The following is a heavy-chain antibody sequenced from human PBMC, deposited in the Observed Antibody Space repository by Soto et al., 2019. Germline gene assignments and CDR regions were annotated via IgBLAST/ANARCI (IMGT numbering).Heavy chain of an antibody. CDR3: ARGGYGDYGRY. J-gene: IGHJ4*02. Sequence: QVQLVQSGAEVKKPGASVKVSCKASGYSFTSHGIDWVRQAPGQGLERMGWISAYNGHTSYPQRLHGRVTMTTDTSTSTATMELRSLRADDTAVYYCARGGYGDYGRYWGQGALVTVSS. D-gene: IGHD4-17*01. V-gene: IGHV1-18*01. CDR1: GYSFTSHG. CDR2: ISAYNGHT.